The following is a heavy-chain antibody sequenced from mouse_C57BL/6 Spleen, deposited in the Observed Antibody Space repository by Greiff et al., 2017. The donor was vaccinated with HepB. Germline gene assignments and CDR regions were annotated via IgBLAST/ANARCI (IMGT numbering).Heavy chain of an antibody. CDR3: TTGLRRGVDY. J-gene: IGHJ2*01. CDR2: IDPENGDT. Sequence: VQLQQSGAELVRPGASVKLSCTASGFNIKDDYKHWVKQRPEQGLEWIGWIDPENGDTEYASKFQGKATITADTSSNTAYLQLSSLTSEDTAVYYCTTGLRRGVDYWGQGTTLTVSS. CDR1: GFNIKDDY. V-gene: IGHV14-4*01. D-gene: IGHD2-4*01.